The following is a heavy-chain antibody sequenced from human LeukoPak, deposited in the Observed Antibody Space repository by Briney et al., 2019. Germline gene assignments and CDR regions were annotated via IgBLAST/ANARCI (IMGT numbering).Heavy chain of an antibody. J-gene: IGHJ3*02. CDR3: AGSYDAFDI. CDR1: GFTFSSFS. Sequence: PGGSLRLSCAASGFTFSSFSMNWVRQAPGKGLEWVSSISSGITYIYYADSVKGRFTISRDNAKNSLYLQMNSLRDEDTAVYYCAGSYDAFDIWGPGTMVTVSS. V-gene: IGHV3-21*01. CDR2: ISSGITYI.